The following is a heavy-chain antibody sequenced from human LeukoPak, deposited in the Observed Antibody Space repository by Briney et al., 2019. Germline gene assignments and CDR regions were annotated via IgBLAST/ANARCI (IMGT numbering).Heavy chain of an antibody. J-gene: IGHJ4*02. CDR3: AKGSARQAVDY. Sequence: GGSLRLSCAASGFPFSSYSVSWVRQAPGKGLEWVSVIDGSGTITYYADSVKGRFTISRDNSKSTVYVQMNSLTAEDTAVYYCAKGSARQAVDYWGQGTLVTVSS. CDR1: GFPFSSYS. CDR2: IDGSGTIT. V-gene: IGHV3-23*01.